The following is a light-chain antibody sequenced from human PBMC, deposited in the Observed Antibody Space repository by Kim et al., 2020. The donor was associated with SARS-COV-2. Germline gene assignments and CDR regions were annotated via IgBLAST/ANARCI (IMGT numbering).Light chain of an antibody. Sequence: NFMLTQPHSVSESPGKTVTISCARSSGRIASNYVQWYQHRPGSAPTTVIYENNQRPSGVPDRFSGSIDTSSNSASLSISGLKTEDEADYYCQSFDSSSPVVIGGGTQLTVL. CDR3: QSFDSSSPVV. CDR2: ENN. J-gene: IGLJ2*01. CDR1: SGRIASNY. V-gene: IGLV6-57*04.